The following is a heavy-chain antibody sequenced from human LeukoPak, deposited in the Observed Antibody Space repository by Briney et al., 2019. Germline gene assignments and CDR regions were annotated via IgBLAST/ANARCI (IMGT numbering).Heavy chain of an antibody. V-gene: IGHV3-23*01. J-gene: IGHJ4*02. D-gene: IGHD4-17*01. CDR3: ASGTTVTNFAY. CDR2: IVGSGDTT. Sequence: GGSLRLSCAASGFTFSSYAVGWVRQAPGKGLQWVSAIVGSGDTTYHADSVKGRFTISRDNSKNTLYLQMNSLRAEDTAVYYCASGTTVTNFAYWGQGTLVTVSS. CDR1: GFTFSSYA.